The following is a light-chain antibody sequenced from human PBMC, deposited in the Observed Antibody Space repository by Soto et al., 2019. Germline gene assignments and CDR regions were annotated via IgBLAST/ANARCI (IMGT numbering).Light chain of an antibody. J-gene: IGKJ1*01. V-gene: IGKV3-15*01. CDR1: QSVSNN. CDR2: DAS. CDR3: QQDNYWPPWT. Sequence: ILMTQSPATLSVSPGERATLSCRASQSVSNNLAWYQQKPGQAPRLLIYDASTRATGIPARFSGSGSGTEFILTISGLQSEDFAVYYCQQDNYWPPWTFGQGTKVEIK.